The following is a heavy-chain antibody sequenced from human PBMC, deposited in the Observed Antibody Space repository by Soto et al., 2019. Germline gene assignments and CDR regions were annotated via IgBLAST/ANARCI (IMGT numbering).Heavy chain of an antibody. V-gene: IGHV1-18*01. D-gene: IGHD4-17*01. CDR3: ARDLMLTTVTTNGMDV. J-gene: IGHJ6*02. CDR2: ISAYNGNT. CDR1: DYTFTSYG. Sequence: APVKGSCKASDYTFTSYGISWVRQAPGQGLEWMGWISAYNGNTNYAQKLQGRVTMTTDTSTSTAYMELRSLRSDDTAVYYCARDLMLTTVTTNGMDVWGQGTTVTVSS.